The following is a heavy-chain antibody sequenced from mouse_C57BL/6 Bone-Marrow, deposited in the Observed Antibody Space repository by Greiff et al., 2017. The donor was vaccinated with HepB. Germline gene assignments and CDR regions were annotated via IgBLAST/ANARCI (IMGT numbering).Heavy chain of an antibody. CDR3: SRSVVLRGYFDY. CDR2: IDPSDSYT. CDR1: GYTFTSYW. Sequence: QVQLQQSGAELVMPGASVKLSCKASGYTFTSYWMHWVKQRPGQGLEWIGEIDPSDSYTNYNQKFKGKSTLTVDKSSSTAYMQLSSLTSEDSAVYFCSRSVVLRGYFDYWGQGTTLTVSS. J-gene: IGHJ2*01. D-gene: IGHD1-1*02. V-gene: IGHV1-69*01.